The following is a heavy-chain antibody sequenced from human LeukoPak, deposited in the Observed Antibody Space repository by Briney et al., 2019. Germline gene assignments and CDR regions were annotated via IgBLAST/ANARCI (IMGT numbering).Heavy chain of an antibody. CDR1: GFTFRSYG. CDR2: ISRSGGST. Sequence: GGSLRLSCAASGFTFRSYGMNWVRQAPGEGLEWVSAISRSGGSTYYADSVKGRFTISRDNSKNTLYLQMNSLRAEDTAVYYRARGVTVSGSYYWFDPWGQGTLVTVSS. J-gene: IGHJ5*02. V-gene: IGHV3-23*01. CDR3: ARGVTVSGSYYWFDP. D-gene: IGHD6-19*01.